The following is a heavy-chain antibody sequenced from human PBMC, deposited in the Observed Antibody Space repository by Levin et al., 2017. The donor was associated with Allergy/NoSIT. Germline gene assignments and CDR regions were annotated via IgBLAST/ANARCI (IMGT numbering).Heavy chain of an antibody. CDR2: IYPGDSDT. CDR3: ARHCGSGCSRGAFDI. CDR1: GYSFTSYW. D-gene: IGHD6-19*01. Sequence: PEASVKVSCKGSGYSFTSYWIGWVRQMPGKGLEWMGIIYPGDSDTRYSPSFQGQVTISADKSISTAYLQWSSLKASDTAMYYCARHCGSGCSRGAFDIWGQGTMVTVSS. V-gene: IGHV5-51*01. J-gene: IGHJ3*02.